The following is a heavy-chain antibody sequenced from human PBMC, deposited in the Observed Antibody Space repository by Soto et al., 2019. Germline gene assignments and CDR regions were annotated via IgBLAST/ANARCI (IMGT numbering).Heavy chain of an antibody. Sequence: SETLSLTCTVSGDSIISGGHYWTWVRQHPGEGLEWMGYIYYTGSTSYNPSLESRLTMSVDTSKNQFSLRLDSVTAEDTAVYYCARDPIVVVPATTIPNGYYYYYYGMDVWGQGTTVTVSS. CDR3: ARDPIVVVPATTIPNGYYYYYYGMDV. D-gene: IGHD2-2*01. J-gene: IGHJ6*02. V-gene: IGHV4-31*03. CDR2: IYYTGST. CDR1: GDSIISGGHY.